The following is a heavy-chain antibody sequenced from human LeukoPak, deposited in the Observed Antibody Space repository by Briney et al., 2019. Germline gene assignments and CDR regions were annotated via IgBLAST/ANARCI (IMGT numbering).Heavy chain of an antibody. CDR2: IYYSGST. Sequence: SETLSLTCTVSGCSISSYYWSWIRQPPGKGLEWIGYIYYSGSTNYNPSLKSRVTISVDTSKNKFSLKLSHVTAADATVFYFSRGILHDFSNPWAYLDFWGKGTTVTVSS. J-gene: IGHJ6*03. CDR3: SRGILHDFSNPWAYLDF. CDR1: GCSISSYY. D-gene: IGHD4-11*01. V-gene: IGHV4-59*01.